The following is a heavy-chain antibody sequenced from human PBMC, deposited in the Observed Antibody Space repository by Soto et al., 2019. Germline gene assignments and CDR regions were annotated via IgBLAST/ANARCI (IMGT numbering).Heavy chain of an antibody. V-gene: IGHV3-30-3*01. J-gene: IGHJ6*02. D-gene: IGHD4-4*01. CDR1: GFTFSSYA. Sequence: GGSLRLSCAASGFTFSSYAMHWVRQAPGKGLEWVAVISYDGSNKYYADSVKGRFTTSRDNSKNTLYLQMNSLRAEDTAVYYCARDQTTVTSLPNVGGMDVWGQGTTVTVSS. CDR3: ARDQTTVTSLPNVGGMDV. CDR2: ISYDGSNK.